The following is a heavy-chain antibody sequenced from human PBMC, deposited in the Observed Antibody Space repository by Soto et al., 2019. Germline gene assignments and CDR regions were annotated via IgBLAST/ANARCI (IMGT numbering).Heavy chain of an antibody. CDR3: ARVPLTTYFDL. CDR2: VYNSGST. Sequence: QVQLQESGPGLVKPSETLSLTCTVSGGSVSGGSYCWSWIRQPPGKGLECIGYVYNSGSTTYNPSREGRVTTSVDTSRDQSSQGLSSVTAADTAVYYCARVPLTTYFDLWGRGTLVTVSS. D-gene: IGHD3-9*01. J-gene: IGHJ2*01. V-gene: IGHV4-61*01. CDR1: GGSVSGGSYC.